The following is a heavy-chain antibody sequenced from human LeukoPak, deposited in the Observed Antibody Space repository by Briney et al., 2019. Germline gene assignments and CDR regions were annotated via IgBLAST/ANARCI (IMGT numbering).Heavy chain of an antibody. V-gene: IGHV3-21*01. J-gene: IGHJ4*02. CDR2: ITSSSSFI. CDR3: AREFYGLGSFVDY. Sequence: GGSLRLSCAASGFTFSSYNMNWVRQAPGKGLEWVSSITSSSSFIYYADSVKGRFTISRDNAKNSLYLQMNSLRVEDTAVYYCAREFYGLGSFVDYWGQGTLVTVSS. CDR1: GFTFSSYN. D-gene: IGHD3-10*01.